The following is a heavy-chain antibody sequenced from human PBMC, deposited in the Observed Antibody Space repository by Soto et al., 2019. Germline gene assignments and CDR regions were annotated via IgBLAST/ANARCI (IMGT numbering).Heavy chain of an antibody. CDR1: GGTFSSYA. CDR3: AREDSIAAAGPWFDY. V-gene: IGHV1-69*13. D-gene: IGHD6-13*01. CDR2: IIPIFGTA. J-gene: IGHJ4*02. Sequence: GASVKVSCKASGGTFSSYAVSWVRQAPGQGLEWMGGIIPIFGTANYAQKFQGRVTITADESTSTAYMELSSLRSEDTAVYYCAREDSIAAAGPWFDYWGQGTLVTVSS.